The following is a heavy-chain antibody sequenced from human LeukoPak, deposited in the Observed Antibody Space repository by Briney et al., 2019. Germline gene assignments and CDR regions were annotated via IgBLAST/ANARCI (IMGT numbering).Heavy chain of an antibody. Sequence: GGSLRLSCAGSGFTFRDYEMIWVRQAPGRGLEWVSYISTSGTTIFYADSVKGRFTGSRDNAKNSLYLQMSSLRAEDTAVYYCARAIDFWSGYISFCAFDIWGQGTMVTVSS. CDR3: ARAIDFWSGYISFCAFDI. J-gene: IGHJ3*02. D-gene: IGHD3-3*01. V-gene: IGHV3-48*03. CDR1: GFTFRDYE. CDR2: ISTSGTTI.